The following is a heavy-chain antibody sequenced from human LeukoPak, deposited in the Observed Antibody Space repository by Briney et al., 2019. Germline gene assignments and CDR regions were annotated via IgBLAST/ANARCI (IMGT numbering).Heavy chain of an antibody. CDR2: INHSGNT. D-gene: IGHD4-11*01. CDR3: GRGHSNYVRAPFVDH. Sequence: SETLSLTCAVYGGSFSGYYWSWIRQPPGKGLEWIGEINHSGNTNYNPSLKSQVTISVDTSKNQFSLKLSSVTAADTAVYYCGRGHSNYVRAPFVDHWGQGTLVTVSS. V-gene: IGHV4-34*01. J-gene: IGHJ4*02. CDR1: GGSFSGYY.